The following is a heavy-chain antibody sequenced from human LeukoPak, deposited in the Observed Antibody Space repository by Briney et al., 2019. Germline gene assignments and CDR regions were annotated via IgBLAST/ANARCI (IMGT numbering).Heavy chain of an antibody. J-gene: IGHJ5*02. D-gene: IGHD6-13*01. V-gene: IGHV3-21*01. CDR3: ARWSSSSWYFFP. Sequence: GSLRLSCAASGFTFSSYSMNCVRQAPGKGLEWVSSISSSSSYIYYADSVKGGFTFFRENDKNSLYLQMNGLGAEDTAVYYCARWSSSSWYFFPWGQGTLVTVSS. CDR1: GFTFSSYS. CDR2: ISSSSSYI.